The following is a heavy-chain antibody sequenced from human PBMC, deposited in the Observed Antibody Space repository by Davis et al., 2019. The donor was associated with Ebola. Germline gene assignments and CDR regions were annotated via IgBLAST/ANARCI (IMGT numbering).Heavy chain of an antibody. J-gene: IGHJ4*02. V-gene: IGHV4-38-2*02. CDR1: GYSISNGFS. CDR3: ARDFVY. CDR2: DYHNGRT. Sequence: MPSETLSLTCTVSGYSISNGFSWGWIRQPPGKGLEWIGSDYHNGRTNYNPSLKSRVTISLDTSKNQFSLKLRSVTAADTAVYFCARDFVYWGQGALVTVSS.